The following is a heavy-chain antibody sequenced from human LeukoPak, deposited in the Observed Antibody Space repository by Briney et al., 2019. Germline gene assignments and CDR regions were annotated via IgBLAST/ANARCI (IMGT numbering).Heavy chain of an antibody. CDR3: ATAAGRAFPDY. V-gene: IGHV3-21*04. D-gene: IGHD6-19*01. Sequence: GGSLRLSCAASGFTFSSYSMNWVRQAPGKGLEWVSSISSSSSYIYYADSVKGRFTISRDNSKNTLYLQMNSLRAEDTAVYYCATAAGRAFPDYWGQGTLVTVSS. J-gene: IGHJ4*02. CDR2: ISSSSSYI. CDR1: GFTFSSYS.